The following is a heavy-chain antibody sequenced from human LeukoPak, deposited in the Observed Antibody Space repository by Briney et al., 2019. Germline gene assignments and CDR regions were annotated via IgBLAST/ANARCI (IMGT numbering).Heavy chain of an antibody. Sequence: PSETLSLTCTVSGVSVSSGSYYWSWIRQPPGKGLEWIGYIYYSGSTNYNPSLKSRVTISVDTSKNQFSLKLSSVTAADTAVYYCAREGSSGCFDYWGQGTLVTVSS. V-gene: IGHV4-61*01. D-gene: IGHD6-19*01. J-gene: IGHJ4*02. CDR1: GVSVSSGSYY. CDR3: AREGSSGCFDY. CDR2: IYYSGST.